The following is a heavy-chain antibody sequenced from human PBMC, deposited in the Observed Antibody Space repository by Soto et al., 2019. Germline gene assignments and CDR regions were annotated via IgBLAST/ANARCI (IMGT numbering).Heavy chain of an antibody. CDR3: ARVYGDNNYFDY. CDR2: IIPIFGKA. D-gene: IGHD4-17*01. Sequence: QVQLVQSGAEVKKPGSSVKVSCKASGGTFSSYAISWVRQAPGQGLEWMGGIIPIFGKANYAQKFQGRVTITSEESTSTAYMELSSLRSEDTDVYYCARVYGDNNYFDYWGQGTLLTVSS. CDR1: GGTFSSYA. J-gene: IGHJ4*02. V-gene: IGHV1-69*01.